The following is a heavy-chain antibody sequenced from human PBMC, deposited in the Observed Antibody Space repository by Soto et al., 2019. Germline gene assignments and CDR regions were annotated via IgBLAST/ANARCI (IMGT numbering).Heavy chain of an antibody. J-gene: IGHJ6*02. CDR1: GGSISSGGYS. V-gene: IGHV4-30-2*01. CDR3: ARERGYSYGYNYYYGMDV. Sequence: QLQLQESGSGLVKPSQTLSLTCAVSGGSISSGGYSWSWIRQPPGKGLEWIGYIYHSGSTYYNPSLKRRVTISVDRSKNQFSLKLSSVTAADTAVYYCARERGYSYGYNYYYGMDVWGQGTTVTVSS. CDR2: IYHSGST. D-gene: IGHD5-18*01.